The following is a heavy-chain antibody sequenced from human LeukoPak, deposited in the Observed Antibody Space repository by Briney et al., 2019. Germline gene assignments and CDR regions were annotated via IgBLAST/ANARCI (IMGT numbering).Heavy chain of an antibody. CDR2: IKTDGSET. J-gene: IGHJ6*03. CDR3: ARTPGERYCSGGSCYFHYYYMDV. CDR1: GFTFSNYW. D-gene: IGHD2-15*01. V-gene: IGHV3-7*01. Sequence: GGSLRLSCAASGFTFSNYWMFWVRQAPGKGLEWVAHIKTDGSETYYLDSVKGRFTISRDNAKNSLYLQMNSLRAEDTAVYYCARTPGERYCSGGSCYFHYYYMDVWGKGTTVTVSS.